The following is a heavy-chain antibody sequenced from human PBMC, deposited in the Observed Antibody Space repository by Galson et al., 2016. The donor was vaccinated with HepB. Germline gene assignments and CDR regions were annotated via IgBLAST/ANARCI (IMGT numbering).Heavy chain of an antibody. J-gene: IGHJ3*02. Sequence: PALVKPTQTLTPTCTFSGFSLSTTGVGVGWIRQPPGKALGWLALIYWDDDKRYSPSLKSRLTITKDTSKNQVVLTMTNMDPVDTATYYCAHGRVAAAGPGAFDIWGLGTMVTVSS. CDR3: AHGRVAAAGPGAFDI. CDR2: IYWDDDK. D-gene: IGHD6-13*01. CDR1: GFSLSTTGVG. V-gene: IGHV2-5*02.